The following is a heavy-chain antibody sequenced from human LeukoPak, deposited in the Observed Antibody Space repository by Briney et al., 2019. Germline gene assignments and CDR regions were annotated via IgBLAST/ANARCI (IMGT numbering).Heavy chain of an antibody. CDR2: INPSGGST. CDR3: ARSRISRDGNYFDY. V-gene: IGHV1-46*01. CDR1: GYTFTSYY. D-gene: IGHD5-24*01. Sequence: ASAMFSCKASGYTFTSYYMHWVRQAPGQGLEWMGIINPSGGSTSYAQKFQGRVTMTRDTSTSTVYMELSSLRAEDTAVYYCARSRISRDGNYFDYWGRGPLASVS. J-gene: IGHJ4*02.